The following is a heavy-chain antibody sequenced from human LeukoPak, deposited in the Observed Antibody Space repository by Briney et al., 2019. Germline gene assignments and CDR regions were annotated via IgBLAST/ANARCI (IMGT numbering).Heavy chain of an antibody. D-gene: IGHD2-2*01. CDR2: ISSSSSYI. CDR1: GFTFSSYS. Sequence: GGSLRLSCAASGFTFSSYSMNWVRQASGKGLEWVSSISSSSSYIYYADSVKSRFTISRDNAKNSLYLQMNSLRAEDTAVYYCARDPRIEVVVPAAHNWFDPWGQGTLVTVSS. V-gene: IGHV3-21*01. CDR3: ARDPRIEVVVPAAHNWFDP. J-gene: IGHJ5*02.